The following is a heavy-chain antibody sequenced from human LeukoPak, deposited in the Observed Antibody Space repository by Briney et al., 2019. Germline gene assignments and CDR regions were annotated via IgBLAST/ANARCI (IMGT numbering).Heavy chain of an antibody. V-gene: IGHV3-48*04. CDR1: GITLSNYG. CDR3: ATGGLDY. J-gene: IGHJ4*02. Sequence: GGSLRLSCAVSGITLSNYGMSWVRQAPGKGLEWVSYTSSSGSTFYYADSVKGRFTISRDDAKNSLYLRMNSLRVEDTAVYYCATGGLDYWGQGTLVTVSS. CDR2: TSSSGSTF.